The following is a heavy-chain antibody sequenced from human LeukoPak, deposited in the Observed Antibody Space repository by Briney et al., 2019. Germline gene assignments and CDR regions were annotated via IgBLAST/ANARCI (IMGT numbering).Heavy chain of an antibody. D-gene: IGHD1-26*01. CDR3: ARDSEGLIVGATERFDY. V-gene: IGHV3-30*03. Sequence: GGSLRLSCAASGFTFSSYSMNWVRQAPGKGLEWVAVISYDGSNKYYADSVKGRFTISRDNSKNTLYLQMNSLRAEDTAVYYCARDSEGLIVGATERFDYWGQGTLVTVSS. J-gene: IGHJ4*02. CDR2: ISYDGSNK. CDR1: GFTFSSYS.